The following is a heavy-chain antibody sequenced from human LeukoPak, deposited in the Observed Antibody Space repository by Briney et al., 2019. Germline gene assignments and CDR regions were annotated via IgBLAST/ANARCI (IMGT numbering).Heavy chain of an antibody. V-gene: IGHV4-34*01. J-gene: IGHJ4*02. CDR3: AREDYGERNFDY. CDR1: GGSFSGYY. CDR2: INHSGST. D-gene: IGHD4-17*01. Sequence: SETLSLTCAVYGGSFSGYYWSWIRQPPGKGLEWIGEINHSGSTNYNPSLKGRVTISVDTSKNQFSLKLSSVTAADTAVYYCAREDYGERNFDYWGQGTLVTVSS.